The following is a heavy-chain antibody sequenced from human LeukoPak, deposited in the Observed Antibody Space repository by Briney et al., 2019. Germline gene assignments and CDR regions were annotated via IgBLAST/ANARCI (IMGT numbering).Heavy chain of an antibody. V-gene: IGHV1-2*02. Sequence: ASVKVSCEASGYTFTGYYLHWVRQAPGQGLEWMGWINPNSGDVNYAQKFQDRVTMTRDTSITTAYMELSRLRSDDTAVYYCARGPFRNVDIAMVASRFDPWGQGTLVTVSS. D-gene: IGHD5-18*01. CDR2: INPNSGDV. CDR3: ARGPFRNVDIAMVASRFDP. CDR1: GYTFTGYY. J-gene: IGHJ5*02.